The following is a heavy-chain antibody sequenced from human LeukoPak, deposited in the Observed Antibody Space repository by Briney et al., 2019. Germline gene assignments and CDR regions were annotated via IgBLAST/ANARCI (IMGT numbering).Heavy chain of an antibody. CDR2: IYYSGST. J-gene: IGHJ5*02. V-gene: IGHV4-31*03. Sequence: PSQTLSLTCTVSGDSISSGNYYWSWIRQHPGKGLEWIGYIYYSGSTYYNPSLKSRVTISVDKSKNQFSLKLSSVTAADTAVYYCARGPYYYDSSGSLITSWGQGTLVTVSS. CDR1: GDSISSGNYY. CDR3: ARGPYYYDSSGSLITS. D-gene: IGHD3-22*01.